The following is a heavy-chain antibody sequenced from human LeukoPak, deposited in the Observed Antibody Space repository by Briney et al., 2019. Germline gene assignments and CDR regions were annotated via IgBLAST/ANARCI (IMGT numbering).Heavy chain of an antibody. CDR2: ISTYNGDT. V-gene: IGHV1-18*01. Sequence: ASVKVSCKASGYTFTSYGISWVRQAPGQGREWMGWISTYNGDTNYAQKLQGRVTMTTDTSTSTAYMELRSLRSDDTAVYYCARMFDSSGYYLGDWGQGTLVTVSS. CDR1: GYTFTSYG. CDR3: ARMFDSSGYYLGD. J-gene: IGHJ4*02. D-gene: IGHD3-22*01.